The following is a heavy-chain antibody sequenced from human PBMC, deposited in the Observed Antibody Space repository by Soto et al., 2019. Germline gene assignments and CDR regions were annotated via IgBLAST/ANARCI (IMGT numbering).Heavy chain of an antibody. Sequence: GGSLRLSCAASGFTFSSYGMHWVRQAPGKGLEWVAVIWYDGSNKYYADSVKGRFTISRDNSKNTLYLQMNSLRAEDTAVYYCAREIGWLRFFDYWGQGTLVTVSS. V-gene: IGHV3-33*01. D-gene: IGHD5-12*01. CDR3: AREIGWLRFFDY. CDR1: GFTFSSYG. J-gene: IGHJ4*02. CDR2: IWYDGSNK.